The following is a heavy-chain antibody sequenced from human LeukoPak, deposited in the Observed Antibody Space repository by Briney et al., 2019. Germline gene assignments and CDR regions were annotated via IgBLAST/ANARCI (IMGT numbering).Heavy chain of an antibody. Sequence: GGSLRLSCAASGFTFSSYWMSWVRQAPGKGLEWVSYISSSGSTIYYADSVKGRFTISRDNAKNSLYLQMNSLRAEDTAVYYCARDAYNWNDPGLDYWGQGTLVTVSS. CDR1: GFTFSSYW. CDR2: ISSSGSTI. D-gene: IGHD1-20*01. CDR3: ARDAYNWNDPGLDY. J-gene: IGHJ4*02. V-gene: IGHV3-48*04.